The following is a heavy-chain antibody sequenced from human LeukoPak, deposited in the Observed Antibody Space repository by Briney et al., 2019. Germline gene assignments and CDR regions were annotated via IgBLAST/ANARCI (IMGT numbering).Heavy chain of an antibody. J-gene: IGHJ4*02. CDR1: GGSISTYY. D-gene: IGHD5-12*01. CDR2: IHYSGRT. CDR3: ARGDDYKSIYFDN. V-gene: IGHV4-59*01. Sequence: LETLSLTCTVSGGSISTYYWNWIRQPPGKGLEWIGYIHYSGRTNYNPSLKSRVTMSLDTSKNNFSLRLTSVTAADTAAYYCARGDDYKSIYFDNWGQGILVTASP.